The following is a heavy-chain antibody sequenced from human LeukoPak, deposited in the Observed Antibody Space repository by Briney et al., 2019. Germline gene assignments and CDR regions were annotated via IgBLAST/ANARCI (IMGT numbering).Heavy chain of an antibody. CDR3: ARTPPFDYGGNSVSYYYYYMDV. J-gene: IGHJ6*03. D-gene: IGHD4-23*01. CDR2: INHSGST. CDR1: GGSFSGYY. Sequence: SETLSLTCTVSGGSFSGYYWSWIRQPPGKGLEWIGEINHSGSTNYNPSLKSRVTISVDTSKNQFSLKLSSVTAADTAVYYCARTPPFDYGGNSVSYYYYYMDVWGKGTTVTVSS. V-gene: IGHV4-34*01.